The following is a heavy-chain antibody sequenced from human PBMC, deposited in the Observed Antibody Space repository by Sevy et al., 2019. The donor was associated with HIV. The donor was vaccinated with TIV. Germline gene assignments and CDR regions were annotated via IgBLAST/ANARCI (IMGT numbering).Heavy chain of an antibody. CDR2: INQDGSTQ. Sequence: GGSLRLSCAASGFTLNAYWMRWVRQAPGKGLEWVANINQDGSTQYYGASVKGRLTFTRDNAKNLVYLQMNTMRPEDTGLCYCARAIAAAAGFGGQGTLVTVSS. CDR1: GFTLNAYW. V-gene: IGHV3-7*01. CDR3: ARAIAAAAGF. D-gene: IGHD6-13*01. J-gene: IGHJ4*02.